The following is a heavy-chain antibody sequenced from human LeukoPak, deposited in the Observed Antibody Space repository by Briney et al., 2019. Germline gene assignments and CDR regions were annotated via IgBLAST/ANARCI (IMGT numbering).Heavy chain of an antibody. CDR3: ARCPPYDILTGNYYFDY. J-gene: IGHJ4*02. D-gene: IGHD3-9*01. CDR2: ISWNGESI. CDR1: GFTFENYA. Sequence: PGGSLRLSCAASGFTFENYAIHWVRHPPGKGLEWVSLISWNGESIYYADSVKGRFTISRDNSKNTLYLQMNSLRAEDTAVYYCARCPPYDILTGNYYFDYWGQGTLVTVSS. V-gene: IGHV3-43D*03.